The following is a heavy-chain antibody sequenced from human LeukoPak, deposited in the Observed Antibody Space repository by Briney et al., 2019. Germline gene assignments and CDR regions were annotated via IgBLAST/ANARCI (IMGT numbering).Heavy chain of an antibody. CDR2: IKTDGSEK. CDR3: ATYSSRNAREFQS. D-gene: IGHD2-2*01. Sequence: GGSLRLSCEASGFTFSNSWMTWVRQTPGKGLEWVSNIKTDGSEKYYVDSVRGRFTISGDNAKTSLYLQMNSLRAEDTAVYYCATYSSRNAREFQSWGQGTLVTVSS. V-gene: IGHV3-7*01. J-gene: IGHJ1*01. CDR1: GFTFSNSW.